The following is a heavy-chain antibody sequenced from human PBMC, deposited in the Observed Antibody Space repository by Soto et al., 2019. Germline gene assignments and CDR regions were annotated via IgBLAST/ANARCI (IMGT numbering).Heavy chain of an antibody. J-gene: IGHJ3*02. CDR2: LYYSGST. Sequence: SETVAHTCTVSGGVIISYYWGWIRQTPGKGLECLGYLYYSGSTNYNPSLKGRATISVDTSKNQISMNISAVTAADTALYYCARVTYCYDSSGYSTDAFDIWGQWTRDTDSS. CDR1: GGVIISYY. D-gene: IGHD3-22*01. V-gene: IGHV4-59*01. CDR3: ARVTYCYDSSGYSTDAFDI.